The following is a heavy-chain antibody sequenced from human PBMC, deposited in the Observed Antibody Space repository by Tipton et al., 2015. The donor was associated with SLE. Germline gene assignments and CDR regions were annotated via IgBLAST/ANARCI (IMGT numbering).Heavy chain of an antibody. CDR1: GGSISSSNW. D-gene: IGHD3-22*01. CDR2: IYHSGST. Sequence: PGLVKPSGTLSLTCAVSGGSISSSNWWSWVRQPPGKGLEWIGEIYHSGSTNYNPSLKSRVTISVDTSKNQFSLKPSSVTAADTAVYYCARGVVRRITMIVVVNSFDYWGQGTLVTVSS. V-gene: IGHV4-4*02. CDR3: ARGVVRRITMIVVVNSFDY. J-gene: IGHJ4*02.